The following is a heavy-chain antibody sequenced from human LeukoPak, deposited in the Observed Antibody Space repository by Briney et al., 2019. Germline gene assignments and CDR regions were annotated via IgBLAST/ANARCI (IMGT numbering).Heavy chain of an antibody. D-gene: IGHD3-9*01. J-gene: IGHJ4*02. CDR2: INPSGGST. CDR1: GYTFTSYY. Sequence: ASVKVSCKASGYTFTSYYMHWVRQAPGQGLEWMGIINPSGGSTSYAQKFQGRVTITRDTSTSTVYMELSSLRSEDTAVYYCARDPHYDILTGYYTPQYYFDYWGQGTLVTVSS. CDR3: ARDPHYDILTGYYTPQYYFDY. V-gene: IGHV1-46*01.